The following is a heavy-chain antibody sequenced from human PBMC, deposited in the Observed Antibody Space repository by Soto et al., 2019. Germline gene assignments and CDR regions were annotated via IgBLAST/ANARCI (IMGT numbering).Heavy chain of an antibody. J-gene: IGHJ6*02. CDR1: GYTFTSYY. V-gene: IGHV1-46*01. CDR2: INPSGGST. D-gene: IGHD4-17*01. Sequence: GASVKVSCKASGYTFTSYYMHWVRQAPGQGLEWMGIINPSGGSTSYAQKFQGRVTMTRDTSTSTVYMELSSLRSEDTAVYYCARSYGGNSGVYYYGMDVWGQGTTVTVSS. CDR3: ARSYGGNSGVYYYGMDV.